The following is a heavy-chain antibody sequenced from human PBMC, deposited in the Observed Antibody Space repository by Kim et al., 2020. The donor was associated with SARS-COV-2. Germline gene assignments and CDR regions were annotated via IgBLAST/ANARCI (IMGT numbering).Heavy chain of an antibody. CDR2: MNPNSGNT. CDR3: ARARCCRGYSINWFDP. Sequence: ASVKVSCKASGYTFTSYDINWVRQATGQGLEWMGWMNPNSGNTGYAQKFQGRVTMTRNTSISTAYMELSSLRSEDTAVYYCARARCCRGYSINWFDPWGQGTLVTVSS. J-gene: IGHJ5*02. V-gene: IGHV1-8*01. CDR1: GYTFTSYD. D-gene: IGHD3-22*01.